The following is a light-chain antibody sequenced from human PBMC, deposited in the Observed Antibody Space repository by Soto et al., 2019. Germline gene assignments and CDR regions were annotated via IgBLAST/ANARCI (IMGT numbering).Light chain of an antibody. V-gene: IGLV1-44*01. CDR3: ASWDDNLNGGV. CDR1: SSNIGTYT. CDR2: TYY. J-gene: IGLJ3*02. Sequence: QSVLTQPPSASGTPGQRVTISCSGTSSNIGTYTVNWYQQLPGTAPKLLIYTYYQRPSGVPDRFSGSKSGTSASLAINGLHSEDEADYYCASWDDNLNGGVFGGGTKVTVL.